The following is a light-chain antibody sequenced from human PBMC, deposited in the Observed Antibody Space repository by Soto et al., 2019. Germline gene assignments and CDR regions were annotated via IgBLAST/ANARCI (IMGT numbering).Light chain of an antibody. CDR2: DVN. Sequence: QSALTQPASVSGSPGQSITISCTGTTSDVGAFNYVSWYQQRPGKAPKFLIYDVNNRPSGVSNRFFGSKSGNTASLTISGLQAEDEADYYCSSYSSRSVIFGGGTKLTVL. J-gene: IGLJ2*01. V-gene: IGLV2-14*01. CDR1: TSDVGAFNY. CDR3: SSYSSRSVI.